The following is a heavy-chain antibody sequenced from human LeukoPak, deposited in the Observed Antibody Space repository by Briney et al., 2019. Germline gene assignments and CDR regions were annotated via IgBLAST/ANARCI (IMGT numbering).Heavy chain of an antibody. V-gene: IGHV1-46*01. Sequence: ASVKVSCKASGYTFTSYYMHWVRQAPGQGLEWMGVINPSGGSTSYAQKFQGRVTMTRDMSTSTVYMELSSLRSEDTAVYYCARGLITIFGVVMTSPLDYWGQGTPVTVSS. CDR1: GYTFTSYY. J-gene: IGHJ4*02. D-gene: IGHD3-3*01. CDR2: INPSGGST. CDR3: ARGLITIFGVVMTSPLDY.